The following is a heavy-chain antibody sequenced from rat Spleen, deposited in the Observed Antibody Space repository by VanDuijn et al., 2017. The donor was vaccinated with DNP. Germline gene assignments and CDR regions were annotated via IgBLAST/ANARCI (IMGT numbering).Heavy chain of an antibody. V-gene: IGHV5-31*01. J-gene: IGHJ2*01. D-gene: IGHD1-11*01. CDR3: TTDFERGY. CDR1: GFTFNSYW. CDR2: ITSGSGTT. Sequence: EVQLVESGGDLVQPGRSLKLSCVASGFTFNSYWMGWVRQAPGKGLEWIASITSGSGTTSYPDSVKGRFTISRDDAKDTLSLQTDSLRSEDTATYYCTTDFERGYWGQGVMVTVSS.